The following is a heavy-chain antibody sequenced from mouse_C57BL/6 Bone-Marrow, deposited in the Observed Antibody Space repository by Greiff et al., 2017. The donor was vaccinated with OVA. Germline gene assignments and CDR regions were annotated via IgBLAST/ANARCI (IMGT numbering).Heavy chain of an antibody. Sequence: DVKVEESGGGLVKPGGSLKLSCAASGFTFSSYAMSWVRQTPEKRLEWVATISDGGSYTYYPDNVKGRFTISRDNAKNNLYLQMSHLKSEDTAMYYCARALYYFDYWGQGTTLTVSS. CDR1: GFTFSSYA. V-gene: IGHV5-4*03. CDR3: ARALYYFDY. J-gene: IGHJ2*01. D-gene: IGHD1-1*01. CDR2: ISDGGSYT.